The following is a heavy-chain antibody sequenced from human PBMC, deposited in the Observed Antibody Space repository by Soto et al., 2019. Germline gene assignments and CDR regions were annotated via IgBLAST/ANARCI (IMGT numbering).Heavy chain of an antibody. D-gene: IGHD6-13*01. Sequence: GVSLRLSCVVSGFTVTDNHLSWVRQAPGKGLELVSTIYGNGNIYYTDSVKGRFTISRDNAKNTLYLQMSSLRFEDTAVYYCAKDYSSWYVMQFDPWGQGTLVTVSS. CDR1: GFTVTDNH. V-gene: IGHV3-53*01. CDR2: IYGNGNI. CDR3: AKDYSSWYVMQFDP. J-gene: IGHJ5*02.